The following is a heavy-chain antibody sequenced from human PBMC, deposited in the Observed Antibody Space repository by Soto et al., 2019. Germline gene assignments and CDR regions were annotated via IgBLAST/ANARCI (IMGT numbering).Heavy chain of an antibody. J-gene: IGHJ6*02. CDR2: ISSSSSYI. Sequence: PGGSLRLSCAASGFTFSSYSMNWVRQAPGKGLEWVSSISSSSSYIYYADSVKGRFTISRDNAKNSLYLQMNSLRAEDTAVYYCARDPDYYGSGSYYNDVPDMPGQYYYYGMDVWGQGTTVTVSS. D-gene: IGHD3-10*01. CDR1: GFTFSSYS. CDR3: ARDPDYYGSGSYYNDVPDMPGQYYYYGMDV. V-gene: IGHV3-21*01.